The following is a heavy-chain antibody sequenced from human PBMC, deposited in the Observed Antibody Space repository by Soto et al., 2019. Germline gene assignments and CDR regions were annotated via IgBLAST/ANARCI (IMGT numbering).Heavy chain of an antibody. V-gene: IGHV3-48*02. J-gene: IGHJ6*02. CDR1: GFTFSTYS. CDR3: ARPGGYGMDF. D-gene: IGHD3-10*01. CDR2: ISSGGSSI. Sequence: EVQLVESGGGLVQPGGSLRLSCAASGFTFSTYSMTWVRQAPGKGLEWVSYISSGGSSIYHADSVKGRFTISRDNAKNSLYLQMNSLRDEDTAVYYCARPGGYGMDFWGQGTTVTVSS.